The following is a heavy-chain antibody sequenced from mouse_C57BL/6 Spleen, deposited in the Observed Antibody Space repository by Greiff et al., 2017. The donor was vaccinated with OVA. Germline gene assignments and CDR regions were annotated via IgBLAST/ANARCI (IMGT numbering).Heavy chain of an antibody. CDR3: ARGDYYGPYFDY. V-gene: IGHV5-16*01. CDR2: INYDGSST. J-gene: IGHJ2*01. CDR1: GFTFSDYY. D-gene: IGHD1-1*01. Sequence: EVMLVESEGGLVQPGSSMKLSCTASGFTFSDYYMAWVRPVPEKGLEWVANINYDGSSTYYLDSLKSRFIISRDNAKNILYLQMSSLKSEDTATYYCARGDYYGPYFDYWGQGTTLTVSS.